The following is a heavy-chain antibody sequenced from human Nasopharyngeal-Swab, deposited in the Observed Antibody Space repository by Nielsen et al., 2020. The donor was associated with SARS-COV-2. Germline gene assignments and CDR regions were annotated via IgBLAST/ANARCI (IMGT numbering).Heavy chain of an antibody. CDR1: GASISSRNNY. CDR3: ARDESGDYLGLPFDH. D-gene: IGHD4-17*01. CDR2: IFSSGRT. Sequence: SETLSLTCVVSGASISSRNNYWGWIRQSPGKGLEWIGTIFSSGRTYNPSLKRRVTMSVDTSKNQFSLKLTSVTAADTAVYYCARDESGDYLGLPFDHWGRGTLVTVSS. V-gene: IGHV4-39*07. J-gene: IGHJ4*02.